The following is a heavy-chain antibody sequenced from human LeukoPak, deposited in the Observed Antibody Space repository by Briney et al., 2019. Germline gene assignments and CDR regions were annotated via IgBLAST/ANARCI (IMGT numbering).Heavy chain of an antibody. CDR3: ARSRMSDAFDI. D-gene: IGHD2/OR15-2a*01. V-gene: IGHV1-2*02. CDR1: GSTFTSYY. J-gene: IGHJ3*02. CDR2: INPNTGGT. Sequence: ASVKVSCKASGSTFTSYYNYWGRQPPGQGLEWMGWINPNTGGTNYAQKFQGRVTMTRDTSISTAYMELSRLRSDDTAVYYCARSRMSDAFDIWGQGTLVTVST.